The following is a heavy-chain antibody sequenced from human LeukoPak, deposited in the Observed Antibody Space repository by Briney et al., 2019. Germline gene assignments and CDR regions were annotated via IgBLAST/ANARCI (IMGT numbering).Heavy chain of an antibody. J-gene: IGHJ4*02. CDR1: GGSISSYY. V-gene: IGHV4-4*07. D-gene: IGHD1-20*01. Sequence: PSETLSLTCSVSGGSISSYYWSWIRRTAGKGLEWIGRIYSSGSTNYNPSLKSRVTMSVDMSKNQFSLKLSSVTAADTAVYYCASLRGDNWNYYDYWGQGILVTVSS. CDR3: ASLRGDNWNYYDY. CDR2: IYSSGST.